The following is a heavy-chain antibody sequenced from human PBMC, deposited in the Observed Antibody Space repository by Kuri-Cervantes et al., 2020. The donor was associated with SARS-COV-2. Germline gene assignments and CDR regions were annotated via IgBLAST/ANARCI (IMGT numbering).Heavy chain of an antibody. D-gene: IGHD3-3*01. J-gene: IGHJ6*02. CDR2: ISGSGGST. V-gene: IGHV3-23*01. CDR1: GFTFSSYA. CDR3: ARDGGITIFGVVMYHGMDV. Sequence: GESLKISCAASGFTFSSYAMSWVRQAPGKGLEWVSAISGSGGSTYYADSVKGRFTISRDNAKNSLYLQMNSLRAEDTAVYYCARDGGITIFGVVMYHGMDVWGQGTTVTVSS.